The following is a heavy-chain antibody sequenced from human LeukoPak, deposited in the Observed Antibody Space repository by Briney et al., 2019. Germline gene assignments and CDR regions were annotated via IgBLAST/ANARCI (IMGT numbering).Heavy chain of an antibody. J-gene: IGHJ4*02. Sequence: SGGSLRLSCAACGFTFSSYSMNWVRQAPGKGLEWVSSISSSRSYIYYADSVKGRFTISRDNAKNSLYLQMNSLRAEDTAVYYCARAVTIFGVVIQEWGQGTLVTVSS. CDR1: GFTFSSYS. CDR2: ISSSRSYI. D-gene: IGHD3-3*01. V-gene: IGHV3-21*01. CDR3: ARAVTIFGVVIQE.